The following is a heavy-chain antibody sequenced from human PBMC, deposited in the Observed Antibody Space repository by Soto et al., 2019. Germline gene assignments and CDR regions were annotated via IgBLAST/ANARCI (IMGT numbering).Heavy chain of an antibody. D-gene: IGHD6-13*01. CDR3: ARETPSAAAAYYYYGLDV. J-gene: IGHJ6*02. CDR2: IIPAFGTA. Sequence: GASVKVSCKVSGGTFSSYFINWVRQAPGQGLEWVGGIIPAFGTASYAEKFQGRVTITADESTSTAYMELSRLRSDDTAVYYCARETPSAAAAYYYYGLDVWGQGTTVTVSS. V-gene: IGHV1-69*13. CDR1: GGTFSSYF.